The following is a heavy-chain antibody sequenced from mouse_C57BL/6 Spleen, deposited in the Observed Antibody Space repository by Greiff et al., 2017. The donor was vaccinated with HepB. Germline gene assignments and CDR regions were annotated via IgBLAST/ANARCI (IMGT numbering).Heavy chain of an antibody. D-gene: IGHD3-2*02. CDR1: GFTFSSYA. Sequence: VQLKESGEGLVKPGGSLKLSCAASGFTFSSYAMSWVRQTPEKRLEWVAYISSGGDYIYYADPVKGRFTISRDNARNTLYLQMSSLKSEDTAMYYCTREGVDSSGYYFDYWGQGTTLTVSS. CDR3: TREGVDSSGYYFDY. CDR2: ISSGGDYI. J-gene: IGHJ2*01. V-gene: IGHV5-9-1*02.